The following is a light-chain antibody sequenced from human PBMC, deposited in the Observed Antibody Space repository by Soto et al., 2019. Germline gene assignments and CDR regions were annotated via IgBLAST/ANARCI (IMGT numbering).Light chain of an antibody. J-gene: IGKJ1*01. V-gene: IGKV3-11*01. CDR3: QQRSNWPPWT. CDR2: GAS. Sequence: ELVMTQSPATLSVSPGERATLSCRASQSVSSNLAWYQQKPGQAPRLLIYGASSRATGIPDRFSGSGSGTDFTLTISSLEPEDFAVYYCQQRSNWPPWTFGQGTKVDIK. CDR1: QSVSSN.